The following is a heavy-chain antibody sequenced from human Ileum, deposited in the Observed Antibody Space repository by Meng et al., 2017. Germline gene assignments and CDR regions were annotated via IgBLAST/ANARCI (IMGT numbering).Heavy chain of an antibody. J-gene: IGHJ4*02. Sequence: QVAVKEVGPGGAKPSGTMSLTCAVSGGSINSYVWWSWVRQAPGKGLEWIGEIYPGGSINYNPSLKSRVTISADTSKNQFSLSLDSVTAADTAVYYCVRNDYCSGGTCYPHFDYWGQGTLVTVSS. D-gene: IGHD2-15*01. CDR3: VRNDYCSGGTCYPHFDY. V-gene: IGHV4-4*02. CDR2: IYPGGSI. CDR1: GGSINSYVW.